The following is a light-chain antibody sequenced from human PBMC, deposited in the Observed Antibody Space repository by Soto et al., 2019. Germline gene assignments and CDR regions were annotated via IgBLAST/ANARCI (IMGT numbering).Light chain of an antibody. J-gene: IGKJ2*01. CDR3: QQYKSYPYT. CDR1: QSISIW. Sequence: DIQMTQSPSTLSASVGDRVTITCRASQSISIWLAWYQQKPGKAPKLLIYKASSLESGVPSRISVSGSGTEFTLTISSLQPDDFATYYCQQYKSYPYTFGQGTKLEIK. V-gene: IGKV1-5*03. CDR2: KAS.